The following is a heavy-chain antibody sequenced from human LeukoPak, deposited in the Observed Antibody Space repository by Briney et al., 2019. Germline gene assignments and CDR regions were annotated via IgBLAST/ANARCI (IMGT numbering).Heavy chain of an antibody. CDR3: ARVQSFSTSCHHCPGYYYYMDV. CDR2: ISAYNGNT. V-gene: IGHV1-18*01. D-gene: IGHD2-2*01. Sequence: ASVKVSCKASGYTFTSYGISWVRQAPGQGLEWMGWISAYNGNTNYAQKLQGRVTMTTDTSTSTAYMELRSLRSDDTAVYYCARVQSFSTSCHHCPGYYYYMDVWGKGTTVTVSS. CDR1: GYTFTSYG. J-gene: IGHJ6*03.